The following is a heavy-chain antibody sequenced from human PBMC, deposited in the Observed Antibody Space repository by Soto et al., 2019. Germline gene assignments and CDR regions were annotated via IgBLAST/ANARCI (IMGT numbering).Heavy chain of an antibody. J-gene: IGHJ3*02. CDR2: IKQDGSEK. D-gene: IGHD3-3*01. CDR3: ARDSDFWSGYPPGASDAFDI. V-gene: IGHV3-7*01. CDR1: GFTFSSYL. Sequence: GGSLRLSCAASGFTFSSYLMSWVRQAPGKGLEWVANIKQDGSEKYYVDSVKGRFTISRDNAKKSLYLQMNSLRAEDTAVYYCARDSDFWSGYPPGASDAFDIWGQGTMVTVSS.